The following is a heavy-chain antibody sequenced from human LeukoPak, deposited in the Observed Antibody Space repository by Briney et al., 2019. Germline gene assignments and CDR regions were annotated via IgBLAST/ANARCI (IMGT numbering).Heavy chain of an antibody. J-gene: IGHJ6*03. CDR1: RFTFSSYS. CDR2: ISSSSSYI. D-gene: IGHD5-24*01. V-gene: IGHV3-21*01. CDR3: ARHGSQYYYYYYMDV. Sequence: GGSLRLSCAASRFTFSSYSMNWVRQAPGKGLEWVSSISSSSSYIYYADSVKGRFTISRDNAKNSLYLQMNSLRAEDTAVYYCARHGSQYYYYYYMDVWGKGTTVTVSS.